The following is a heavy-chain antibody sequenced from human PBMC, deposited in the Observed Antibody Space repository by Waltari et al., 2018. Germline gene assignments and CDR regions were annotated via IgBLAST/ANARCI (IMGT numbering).Heavy chain of an antibody. V-gene: IGHV4-59*01. D-gene: IGHD4-4*01. CDR3: ARDGLMTTVKGDYYYGMDV. Sequence: QVQLQESGPGLVKPSETLSLTYTVSGGSISSYYWSWIRQPPGKGLEWIGYIYYSGSTNYNPSLKSRVTISVDTSKNQFSLKLSSVTAADTAVYYCARDGLMTTVKGDYYYGMDVWGQGTTVTVSS. CDR1: GGSISSYY. J-gene: IGHJ6*02. CDR2: IYYSGST.